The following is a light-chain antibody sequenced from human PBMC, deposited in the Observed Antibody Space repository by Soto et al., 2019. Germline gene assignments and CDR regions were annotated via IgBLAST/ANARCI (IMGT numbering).Light chain of an antibody. CDR2: AVS. CDR3: QQFKFYPLT. CDR1: QAISSN. V-gene: IGKV1-16*02. J-gene: IGKJ4*01. Sequence: DIQMTQSPSSLYASVGDRVTITCRASQAISSNLAWFQQKPGQAPKSLIYAVSNLYAGVPSKFSGSGSGTTYTLTINNLQPEDFATYFCQQFKFYPLTFAGGTKVEI.